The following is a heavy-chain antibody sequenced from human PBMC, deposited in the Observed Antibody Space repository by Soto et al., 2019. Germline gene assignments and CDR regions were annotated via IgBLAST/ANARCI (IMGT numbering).Heavy chain of an antibody. Sequence: PSETLSLTCAVSGGSISSGGYSWSWIRQPPGRGLEWIGYTYHSGSTYYNPSLKSRVTISVDRSKNQFSLKLSSVTAADTAVYYCARGGGYDSSGYYASYNWFDPWGQGTLVTVSS. J-gene: IGHJ5*02. V-gene: IGHV4-30-2*01. CDR3: ARGGGYDSSGYYASYNWFDP. D-gene: IGHD3-22*01. CDR1: GGSISSGGYS. CDR2: TYHSGST.